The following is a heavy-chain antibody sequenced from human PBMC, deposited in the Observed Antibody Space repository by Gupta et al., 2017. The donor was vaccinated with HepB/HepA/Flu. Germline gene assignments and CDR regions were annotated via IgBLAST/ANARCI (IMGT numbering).Heavy chain of an antibody. CDR1: GFSFSSYG. V-gene: IGHV3-33*08. CDR3: ARSLGVGYYYFDY. J-gene: IGHJ4*02. D-gene: IGHD3-3*01. Sequence: QVQLVESGGGVVQPGRSLSLPCPASGFSFSSYGMHWVRQAPGKGMEWVAVIWYDGSNKDEGDAVKGRLTISRDKSKNKLYLQMNSRRAEDTAVYYCARSLGVGYYYFDYWGQGTLVTVSS. CDR2: IWYDGSNK.